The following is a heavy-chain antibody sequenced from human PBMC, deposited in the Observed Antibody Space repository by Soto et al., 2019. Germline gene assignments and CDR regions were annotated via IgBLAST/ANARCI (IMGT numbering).Heavy chain of an antibody. CDR3: AKDKGDVVVVAATPQYYGMAV. D-gene: IGHD2-15*01. CDR2: ISWNSGSI. CDR1: GFTFDDYA. V-gene: IGHV3-9*01. J-gene: IGHJ6*02. Sequence: EVQLVESGGGLVQPGRSLRLSCAASGFTFDDYAMHWVRQAPGKGLEWVSGISWNSGSIGYADSVKGRFTISRDNAKNSLYLQMNSLRAEDTALYYCAKDKGDVVVVAATPQYYGMAVWGQGTTVTVSS.